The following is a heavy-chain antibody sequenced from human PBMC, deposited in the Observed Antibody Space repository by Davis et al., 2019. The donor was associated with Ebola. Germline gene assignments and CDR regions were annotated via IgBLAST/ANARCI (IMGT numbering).Heavy chain of an antibody. D-gene: IGHD2/OR15-2a*01. CDR1: GFTFSSYW. Sequence: HTGGSLRLSCAASGFTFSSYWMHWVRQAPGKGLVWVSRMNIDGSSTSYADSVKGRFTISRDNAKNSLYLQMNSLRAEDTAVYYCARRMGLDVWGQGTTVTVSS. CDR2: MNIDGSST. J-gene: IGHJ6*02. V-gene: IGHV3-74*01. CDR3: ARRMGLDV.